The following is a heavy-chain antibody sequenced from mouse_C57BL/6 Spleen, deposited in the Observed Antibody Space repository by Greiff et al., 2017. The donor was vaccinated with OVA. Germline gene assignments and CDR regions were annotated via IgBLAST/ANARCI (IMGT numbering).Heavy chain of an antibody. CDR3: ASGGSSGPFAY. Sequence: VQLQQSGPELVKPGASVKLSCKASGYTFTSYDINWVKQRPGQGLEWIGWIYPRDGSTKYNEKFKGKATLTVDTSSSTAYMELHSLTSADSAVYFCASGGSSGPFAYWGQGTLVTVSA. D-gene: IGHD3-2*02. CDR1: GYTFTSYD. V-gene: IGHV1-85*01. CDR2: IYPRDGST. J-gene: IGHJ3*01.